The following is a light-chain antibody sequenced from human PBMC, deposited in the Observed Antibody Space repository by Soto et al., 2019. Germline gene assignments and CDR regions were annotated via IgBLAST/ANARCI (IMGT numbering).Light chain of an antibody. CDR3: HQYVSSWT. CDR1: LNVNSY. J-gene: IGKJ1*01. CDR2: GAS. Sequence: VLTQSPATLSLSPVERATLSCRASLNVNSYLAWYQQKSGQAPRLLIYGASSRATGIPDRFSGSGSGTDFTLTISRLEPEDFAVYYCHQYVSSWTFGQGTKVDI. V-gene: IGKV3-20*01.